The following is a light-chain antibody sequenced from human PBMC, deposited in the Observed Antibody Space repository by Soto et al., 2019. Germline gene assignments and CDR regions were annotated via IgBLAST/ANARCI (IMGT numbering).Light chain of an antibody. V-gene: IGKV3-20*01. CDR1: QSVSSNY. CDR3: QQYGSSPDT. J-gene: IGKJ2*01. CDR2: GAS. Sequence: ENVLTQSPGTLSLSPGERATLSCRASQSVSSNYLAWYQLKLGQAPRLLIYGASSRATGIPDRFSGSGSGTDFTLTISRLEPEDFAVYYCQQYGSSPDTFGQGTKLDI.